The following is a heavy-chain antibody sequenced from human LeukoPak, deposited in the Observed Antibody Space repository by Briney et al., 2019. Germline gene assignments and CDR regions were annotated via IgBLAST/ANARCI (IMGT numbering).Heavy chain of an antibody. CDR3: ASGTGPLDY. V-gene: IGHV3-30*03. CDR2: ISYDGSNK. J-gene: IGHJ4*02. D-gene: IGHD1-1*01. Sequence: GGSLRLSCAASGFTFSSYGMHWVRQAPGKGLEWVAVISYDGSNKYYADSVKGRFTISRDNSKNTLYLQMNSLRAEDTAVYYCASGTGPLDYWGQGTLVTVSS. CDR1: GFTFSSYG.